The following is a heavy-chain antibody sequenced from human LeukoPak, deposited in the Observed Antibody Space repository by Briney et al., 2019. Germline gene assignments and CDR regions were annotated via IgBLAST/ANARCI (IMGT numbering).Heavy chain of an antibody. CDR3: AREAQSFYYDTSGYYTAAAYFDY. Sequence: GGSLRLSCAASGFTFSTYSLNWVRQAPGKGLEWVSSISSHGYIYYAGSLKGRFTISRDSAKSSLYLQMNSLRAEDTAVYYCAREAQSFYYDTSGYYTAAAYFDYWGQGTLVTVSS. CDR1: GFTFSTYS. J-gene: IGHJ4*02. D-gene: IGHD3-22*01. V-gene: IGHV3-21*01. CDR2: ISSHGYI.